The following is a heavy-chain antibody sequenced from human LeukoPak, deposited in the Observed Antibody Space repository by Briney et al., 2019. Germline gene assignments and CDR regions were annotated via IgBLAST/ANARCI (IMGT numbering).Heavy chain of an antibody. Sequence: ASVKVSCKASGDTFTTYDINWVRQATVQGLEWLGWMNPNSGNTDYAQKFQGRVTMTRDTSINTAYMEVSSLRSEDSAVYYCARRHAYYDSLTGYSIYALDAWGQGTMVTVSS. CDR3: ARRHAYYDSLTGYSIYALDA. V-gene: IGHV1-8*01. CDR2: MNPNSGNT. J-gene: IGHJ6*02. D-gene: IGHD3-9*01. CDR1: GDTFTTYD.